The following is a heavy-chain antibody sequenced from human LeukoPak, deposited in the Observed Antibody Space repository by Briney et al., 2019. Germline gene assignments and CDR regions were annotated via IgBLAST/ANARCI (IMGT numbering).Heavy chain of an antibody. D-gene: IGHD5-18*01. CDR1: SGSISNSFNY. CDR2: IYYSGST. V-gene: IGHV4-39*02. J-gene: IGHJ6*02. Sequence: PSETLSLTCTVSSGSISNSFNYWGWIRQPPGKGLEWIGTIYYSGSTHYNPSLKSRVTISVDTSKNQFSLNLSSVTAADTAVYYCARDHLWLFFGNNDPYDMDVWGQGTTVTVSS. CDR3: ARDHLWLFFGNNDPYDMDV.